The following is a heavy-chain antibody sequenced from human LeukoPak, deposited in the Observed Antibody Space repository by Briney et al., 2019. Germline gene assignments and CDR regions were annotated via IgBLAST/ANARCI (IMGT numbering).Heavy chain of an antibody. CDR3: ARVRVPSYSSGWLGFFDY. D-gene: IGHD6-19*01. Sequence: PSETLSLTCTVSGGSISSYYWSWVRQPPGKGLEWIGYIYYSGSTNYNPSLKSRVTISVDTSKNQFSLKLSSVTAADTAVYYCARVRVPSYSSGWLGFFDYWGQGTLVTVSS. CDR1: GGSISSYY. J-gene: IGHJ4*02. CDR2: IYYSGST. V-gene: IGHV4-59*01.